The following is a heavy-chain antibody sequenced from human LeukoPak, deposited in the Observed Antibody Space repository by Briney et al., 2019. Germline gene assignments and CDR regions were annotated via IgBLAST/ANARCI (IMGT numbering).Heavy chain of an antibody. J-gene: IGHJ4*02. CDR1: GGSFSGYY. V-gene: IGHV4-34*01. D-gene: IGHD1-14*01. CDR2: INHSGST. Sequence: SETLSLTSAVYGGSFSGYYWSWIRQPPGKGLEWIGEINHSGSTNYNPSLKSRVTISVDTSKNQFSLKLSSVTAADTAVYYCARGTAAGDFDYWGQGTLVTVSS. CDR3: ARGTAAGDFDY.